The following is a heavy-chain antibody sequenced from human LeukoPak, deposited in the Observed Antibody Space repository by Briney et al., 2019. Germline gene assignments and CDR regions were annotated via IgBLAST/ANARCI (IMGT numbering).Heavy chain of an antibody. CDR3: SRGFPTYYDFSSGYYKGGVTGYFDL. D-gene: IGHD3-3*01. CDR2: IYYRGST. V-gene: IGHV4-59*01. CDR1: GGSISSYY. J-gene: IGHJ2*01. Sequence: SETLSLTCTVSGGSISSYYWSWIRQPPGKGLEWIGYIYYRGSTNYNPSLKSRVTISVDTSKNQFSLKLSSVTAADTAVYYCSRGFPTYYDFSSGYYKGGVTGYFDLWGRGTLVTVSS.